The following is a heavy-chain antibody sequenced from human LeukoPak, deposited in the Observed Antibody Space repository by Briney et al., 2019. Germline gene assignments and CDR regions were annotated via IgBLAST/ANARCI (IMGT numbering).Heavy chain of an antibody. CDR1: GGSFSGYY. CDR2: INHSGST. D-gene: IGHD5-12*01. V-gene: IGHV4-34*01. Sequence: PSETLSLTCAVYGGSFSGYYWSWIRQPPGKGLEWIGEINHSGSTNYNPSLKSRVTMSVDTSKNQFSLKLSSVTAADTAVYYCARDGWFRGDIVATISWGQGTLVTVSS. CDR3: ARDGWFRGDIVATIS. J-gene: IGHJ4*02.